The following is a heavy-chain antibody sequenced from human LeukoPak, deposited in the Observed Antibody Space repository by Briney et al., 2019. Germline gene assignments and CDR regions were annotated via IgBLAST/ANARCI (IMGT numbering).Heavy chain of an antibody. CDR2: IDTNTGNP. CDR1: GYTFTRNA. CDR3: AREGDYYGSGSYYNHFDY. J-gene: IGHJ4*02. D-gene: IGHD3-10*01. Sequence: ASVKVSCKASGYTFTRNAMNWVRQAPGQGLEWMGWIDTNTGNPTYAQGFTGRFVFSLDTSVSTAYLQISSLKAEDTAVYYCAREGDYYGSGSYYNHFDYWGQGTLVTVSS. V-gene: IGHV7-4-1*02.